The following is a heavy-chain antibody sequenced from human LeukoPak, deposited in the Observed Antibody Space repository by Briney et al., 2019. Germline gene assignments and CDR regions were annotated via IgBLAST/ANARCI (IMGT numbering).Heavy chain of an antibody. D-gene: IGHD4-17*01. V-gene: IGHV4-59*12. CDR1: GGSISTYY. J-gene: IGHJ4*02. CDR2: IYYSGST. Sequence: SETLSLTRTVSGGSISTYYWSWIRQPPGKGLEWIGYIYYSGSTNYNPSLKSRVTISGDTSKNQFSLKLSSVTAADTAVYYCASHDYGDYRGSFSYWGQGTLVTVSS. CDR3: ASHDYGDYRGSFSY.